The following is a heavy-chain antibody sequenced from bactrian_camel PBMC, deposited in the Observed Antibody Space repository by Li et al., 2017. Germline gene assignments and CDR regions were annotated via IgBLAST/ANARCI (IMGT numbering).Heavy chain of an antibody. CDR3: AADVGTTGPVSWCGLGDYQYQY. D-gene: IGHD5*01. CDR1: GFMFSTYQ. V-gene: IGHV3S40*01. Sequence: VQLVESGGGLVQPGGSLTLSCATSGFMFSTYQMYWVRQAPGKGLEWVSTISAGASTTRYADSVKGRFTISRDNGKNTVYLQMNSLKPEDTAMYYCAADVGTTGPVSWCGLGDYQYQYWGQGTQVTVSS. J-gene: IGHJ4*01. CDR2: ISAGASTT.